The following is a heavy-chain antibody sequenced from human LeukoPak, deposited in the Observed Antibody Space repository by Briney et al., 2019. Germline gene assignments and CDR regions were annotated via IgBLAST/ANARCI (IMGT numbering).Heavy chain of an antibody. J-gene: IGHJ4*02. D-gene: IGHD2-2*01. CDR3: ARDKGNIVVVPAAFDY. Sequence: QASETLSLTCDVSGGSFTSDASFWALIRQPPGKGLEWIGTVSSSGSTSYNPSLESRVTMSVDMSKNQFSLKLSSVTAADTAVYYCARDKGNIVVVPAAFDYWGQGTLVTVSS. CDR1: GGSFTSDASF. V-gene: IGHV4-39*07. CDR2: VSSSGST.